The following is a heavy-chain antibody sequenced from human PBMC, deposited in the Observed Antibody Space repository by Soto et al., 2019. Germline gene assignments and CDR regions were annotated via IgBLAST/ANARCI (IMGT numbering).Heavy chain of an antibody. CDR2: IILSGYTI. CDR3: ARGRSSSVYFDS. CDR1: RFTFSDYY. D-gene: IGHD2-2*01. V-gene: IGHV3-11*01. Sequence: QVQLVESGGGLVKPGGSLRLSCAASRFTFSDYYMSWIRQAPGKGLEWVSYIILSGYTIYYADSVKGRFTISRDNAKNSLYLQMNSLRAEDTAVYYCARGRSSSVYFDSWGQGTLVTVSS. J-gene: IGHJ4*02.